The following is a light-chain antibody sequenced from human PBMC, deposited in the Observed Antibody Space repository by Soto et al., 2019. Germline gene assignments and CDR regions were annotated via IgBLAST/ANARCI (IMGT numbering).Light chain of an antibody. J-gene: IGKJ5*01. CDR1: QAINNY. CDR2: DAS. Sequence: DIHLTQSPSSLSASVGDRVTITCRASQAINNYLNWYQQKPGRAPKLLIYDASNLEAGVPSRFRGSGSGTDFTFTISRLQPEDIATYYCQQYENLPTFGQGTRLEIK. V-gene: IGKV1-33*01. CDR3: QQYENLPT.